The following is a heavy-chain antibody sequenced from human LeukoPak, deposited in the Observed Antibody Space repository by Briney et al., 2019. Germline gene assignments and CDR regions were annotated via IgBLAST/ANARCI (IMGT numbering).Heavy chain of an antibody. D-gene: IGHD4-23*01. Sequence: PGGSLRLSCAASGFTFSSYWMSWVRQAPGKGLEWVANIKQDGSEKYYVDSVKGRFTISRDNAKNSLYLQMNSLRAEDTAVYYCARDQRWSLGDWFDPWGQGTLVTVSS. CDR3: ARDQRWSLGDWFDP. V-gene: IGHV3-7*01. J-gene: IGHJ5*02. CDR2: IKQDGSEK. CDR1: GFTFSSYW.